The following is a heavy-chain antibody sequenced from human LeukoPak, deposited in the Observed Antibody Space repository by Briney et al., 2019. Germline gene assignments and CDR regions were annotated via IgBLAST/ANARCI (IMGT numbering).Heavy chain of an antibody. D-gene: IGHD2-15*01. CDR3: ARDRSCSGGSCFDAFDI. CDR1: GFTFSSYW. CDR2: IKQDGSEK. V-gene: IGHV3-7*01. Sequence: PGGSLRLSCAASGFTFSSYWMSWVRQAPGKGLEWVANIKQDGSEKYYVDSVKGRFTISRDNAKNSLCLQMNSLRAEDTAVYYCARDRSCSGGSCFDAFDIWGQGTMVTVSS. J-gene: IGHJ3*02.